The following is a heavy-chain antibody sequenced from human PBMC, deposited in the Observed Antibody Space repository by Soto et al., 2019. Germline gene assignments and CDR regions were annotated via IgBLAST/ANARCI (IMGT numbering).Heavy chain of an antibody. D-gene: IGHD5-12*01. CDR3: VREAYIGYGHAIDH. J-gene: IGHJ4*02. V-gene: IGHV4-61*01. CDR1: GGSVSANSYY. CDR2: IYHTGII. Sequence: SETLSLTCTVSGGSVSANSYYWNWIRLPPGKGLQWVGHIYHTGIIHYSPSFKSRALISLDTSKNQFSLRLTSVNAADTAIYCCVREAYIGYGHAIDHWGQGTLVTVSA.